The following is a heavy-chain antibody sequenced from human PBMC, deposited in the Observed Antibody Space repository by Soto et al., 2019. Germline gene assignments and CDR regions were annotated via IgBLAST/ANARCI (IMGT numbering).Heavy chain of an antibody. D-gene: IGHD1-26*01. CDR2: INAGNGNT. Sequence: QVQLVQSGAEEKKPGASVKVSCKASGYTFTSYAMHWVRQAPGQRLEWMGWINAGNGNTKYSQKFQGRVTITRDTSASTAYMELSSVRSEDTAVYYCARDPSSYGMDVWGQGTTVTVSS. V-gene: IGHV1-3*05. CDR3: ARDPSSYGMDV. CDR1: GYTFTSYA. J-gene: IGHJ6*02.